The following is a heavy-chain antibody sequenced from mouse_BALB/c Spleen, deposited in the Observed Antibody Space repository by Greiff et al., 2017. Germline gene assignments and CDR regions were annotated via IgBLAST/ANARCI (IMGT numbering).Heavy chain of an antibody. CDR3: AREGDESPLAY. CDR2: IVPGSGST. V-gene: IGHV1-9*01. Sequence: QVQLQQSGAELMKPGASLKISCKATGYTFSSYWIEWVKQRPGHGLEWIGEIVPGSGSTNYNEKYKGKATFTADTSSNTDYMQLSSLTSEDSDVYYCAREGDESPLAYWGQGTLVTVSA. J-gene: IGHJ3*01. CDR1: GYTFSSYW.